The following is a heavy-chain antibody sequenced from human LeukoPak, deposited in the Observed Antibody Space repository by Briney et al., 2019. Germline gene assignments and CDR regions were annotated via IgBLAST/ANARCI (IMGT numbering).Heavy chain of an antibody. V-gene: IGHV4-4*03. Sequence: PPGTLSLTCGVSGGSIDITNYWSWVRQAPGKGLEWIGEISHDGTTNYNPSLRSRVAVSFDRANNQFSLSLTSVTAADTAVYYCTREDRPFCPFAYWGQGVLVTVSS. D-gene: IGHD3-22*01. J-gene: IGHJ4*02. CDR2: ISHDGTT. CDR3: TREDRPFCPFAY. CDR1: GGSIDITNY.